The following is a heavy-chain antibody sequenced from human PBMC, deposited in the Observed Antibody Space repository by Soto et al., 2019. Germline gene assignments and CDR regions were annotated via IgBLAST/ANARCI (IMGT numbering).Heavy chain of an antibody. CDR2: IKQDGSEK. CDR3: ARTIVVVVPDNFDH. D-gene: IGHD3-22*01. V-gene: IGHV3-7*01. CDR1: GFTIGDYW. Sequence: EVQLVESGGGLVQPGGSLRLSCAASGFTIGDYWMSCVRQAPGKGLEWVANIKQDGSEKYYVDSVKGRFTISRDSAKNSLYLQMNSLRGEDTAVYYCARTIVVVVPDNFDHWGQGTLVTVSS. J-gene: IGHJ4*02.